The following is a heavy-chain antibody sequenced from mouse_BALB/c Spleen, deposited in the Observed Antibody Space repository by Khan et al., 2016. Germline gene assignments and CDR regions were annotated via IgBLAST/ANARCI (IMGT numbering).Heavy chain of an antibody. J-gene: IGHJ3*01. V-gene: IGHV1-15*01. Sequence: QVRLQQSGAELVRPGASVTLSCKASGYTFTDYEMHWVKQTPVHGLEWIGAIDPETGGTAYNQKFKGKATLTADKSSSTAYMELRSLTSEDSAVYYCTRRFAYWGQGTLVTVSA. CDR2: IDPETGGT. CDR1: GYTFTDYE. CDR3: TRRFAY.